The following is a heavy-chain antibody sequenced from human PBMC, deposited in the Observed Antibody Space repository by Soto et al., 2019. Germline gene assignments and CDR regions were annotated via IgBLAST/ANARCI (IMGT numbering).Heavy chain of an antibody. Sequence: SETLSLTCAVAGTSISSYNWSWLQQPARKGLEWIGYIYYSGSTSYNPSLKSRVTISVDTSKNQFSLKLSSVTAADTAVYYCAGRYGGTLDYWGQGTLVTVS. J-gene: IGHJ4*02. V-gene: IGHV4-59*08. D-gene: IGHD4-17*01. CDR1: GTSISSYN. CDR3: AGRYGGTLDY. CDR2: IYYSGST.